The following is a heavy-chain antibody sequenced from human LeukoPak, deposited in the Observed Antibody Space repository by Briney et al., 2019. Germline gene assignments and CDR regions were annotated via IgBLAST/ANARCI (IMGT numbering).Heavy chain of an antibody. J-gene: IGHJ6*04. CDR2: IYTSGST. D-gene: IGHD3-16*01. Sequence: SETLSLTCTVSGGSISSGSYYWSWIRQPAGKGLEWIGHIYTSGSTNYNPSLKSRVTISVDTSKNQFSLKLSSVTAADTAVYYCARDLGSSTPSGIWGKGTTVTVSS. V-gene: IGHV4-61*09. CDR1: GGSISSGSYY. CDR3: ARDLGSSTPSGI.